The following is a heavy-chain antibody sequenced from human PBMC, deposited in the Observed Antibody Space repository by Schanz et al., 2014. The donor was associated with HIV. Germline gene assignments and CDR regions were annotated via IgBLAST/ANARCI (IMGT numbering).Heavy chain of an antibody. J-gene: IGHJ6*02. CDR1: GGTFSSYA. Sequence: QVQLVQSGAEVKKPGSSVKVSCKASGGTFSSYAISWVRQAPGQGLEWMGGIIPIFGTTNYAQKFQGRVTITADESTSTAYMELSSLRSEDTAVYYCARSNYDILRARAYYYYYGLDVWGQGTTVTVSS. CDR2: IIPIFGTT. D-gene: IGHD3-9*01. V-gene: IGHV1-69*01. CDR3: ARSNYDILRARAYYYYYGLDV.